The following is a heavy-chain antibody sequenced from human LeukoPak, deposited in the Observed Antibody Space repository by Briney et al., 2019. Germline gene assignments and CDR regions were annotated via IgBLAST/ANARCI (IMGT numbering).Heavy chain of an antibody. CDR1: GGSMSSSTYY. D-gene: IGHD2-8*01. CDR2: ISYSGST. J-gene: IGHJ4*02. V-gene: IGHV4-39*01. Sequence: PSETLSLTCTVSGGSMSSSTYYWGWIRQPPGKGLEWIGSISYSGSTYYNPSLKSRVTLSVDTSENQFSLKVNSVTAADTAVYYCGRSFDAKSVGYWGQGTLVTVSS. CDR3: GRSFDAKSVGY.